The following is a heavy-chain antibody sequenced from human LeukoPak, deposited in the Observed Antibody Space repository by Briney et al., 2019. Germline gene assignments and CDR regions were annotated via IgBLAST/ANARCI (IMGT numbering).Heavy chain of an antibody. V-gene: IGHV4-59*01. CDR3: AREHRGTAMVTDYYYMDV. CDR1: GGSISSYY. Sequence: PSETLSLTRTVSGGSISSYYWSWIRQPPGKGLEWIGYIYYSGSTNYNPSLKSRVTISVDTSKNQFSLKLSSVTAADTAVYYCAREHRGTAMVTDYYYMDVWGKGTTVTVSS. CDR2: IYYSGST. D-gene: IGHD5-18*01. J-gene: IGHJ6*03.